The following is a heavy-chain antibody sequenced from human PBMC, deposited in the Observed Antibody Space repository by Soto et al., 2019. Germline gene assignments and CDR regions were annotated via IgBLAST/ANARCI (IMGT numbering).Heavy chain of an antibody. J-gene: IGHJ4*02. D-gene: IGHD4-4*01. CDR1: GFPFSSYV. V-gene: IGHV3-23*01. Sequence: GGSLRLACAASGFPFSSYVMSWVRQAPGKGLEWVSGISGGGSNTFYADYVKGRFTISRDNSKNTLLLQMNSLGAEDTAVYYCAKDSNKYSSSLRGRYFDYWGQGIGVTVSS. CDR2: ISGGGSNT. CDR3: AKDSNKYSSSLRGRYFDY.